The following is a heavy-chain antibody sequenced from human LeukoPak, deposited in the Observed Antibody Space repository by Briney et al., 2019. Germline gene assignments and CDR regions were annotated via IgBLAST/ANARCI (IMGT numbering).Heavy chain of an antibody. Sequence: GASVKVSCKASGYTFTSYDINWVRQATGQGLEWMGWMNPNSGNTGYAQKFQGRVTMTRNTSISTAYMELSSLRSEDTAVYYCAKVAYYDFWSGYYGDWFDPWGQGTLVTVSS. CDR1: GYTFTSYD. V-gene: IGHV1-8*01. J-gene: IGHJ5*02. CDR3: AKVAYYDFWSGYYGDWFDP. CDR2: MNPNSGNT. D-gene: IGHD3-3*01.